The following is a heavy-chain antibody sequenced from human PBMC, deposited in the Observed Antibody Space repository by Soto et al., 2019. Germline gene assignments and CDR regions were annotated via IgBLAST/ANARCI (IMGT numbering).Heavy chain of an antibody. CDR1: GYSFTSYW. J-gene: IGHJ5*02. CDR2: IYPGDSDT. D-gene: IGHD3-10*01. CDR3: ARLEDTMDRGAKNWFDP. V-gene: IGHV5-51*01. Sequence: GESLKISCKGSGYSFTSYWIGWVRQMPGKGLEWMGIIYPGDSDTRYSPSFQGQVTISADKSISTAYLQWSSLKASDTAMYYCARLEDTMDRGAKNWFDPWAQGTLVTVSS.